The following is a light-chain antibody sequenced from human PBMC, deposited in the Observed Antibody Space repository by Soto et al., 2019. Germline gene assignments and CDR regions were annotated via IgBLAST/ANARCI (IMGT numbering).Light chain of an antibody. CDR2: DAS. Sequence: IVLRQSPGTLSRSPWERATLSWRASQRIRKNLGWYQHKPGQAPRLLIYDASGRAAGVPERGSGSGSGTDFTLTISRLEHEDVAVYYCQQYGSSPITFGQGTRLEI. CDR3: QQYGSSPIT. CDR1: QRIRKN. V-gene: IGKV3-20*01. J-gene: IGKJ5*01.